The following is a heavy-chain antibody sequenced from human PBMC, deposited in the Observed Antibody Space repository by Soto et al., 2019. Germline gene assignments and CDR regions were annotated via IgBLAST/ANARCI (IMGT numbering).Heavy chain of an antibody. CDR1: GYTFTSYY. CDR2: INPSGGST. Sequence: ASVKVSWKASGYTFTSYYMHWVRQAPGQGLEWMGIINPSGGSTSYAQKFQGRVTMTRDTSTSTVYMELSSLRSEDTAEYYCAREKASYGMVVWGQGTMVTVFS. J-gene: IGHJ6*02. V-gene: IGHV1-46*03. CDR3: AREKASYGMVV.